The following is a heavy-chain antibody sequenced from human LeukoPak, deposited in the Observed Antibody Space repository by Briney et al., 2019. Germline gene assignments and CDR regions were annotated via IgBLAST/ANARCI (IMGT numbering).Heavy chain of an antibody. V-gene: IGHV1-46*01. CDR1: GYTFTSYY. CDR3: ARDRGRRRDIVVVPAAIGVYNWFDP. Sequence: GASVKVSCKASGYTFTSYYMHWVRQAPGQGLEWMGIINPSGGSTSYAQKFQGRVTMTRDTSTSTVYMELSSLRSEDTAVYYCARDRGRRRDIVVVPAAIGVYNWFDPWGQGTLVTVSS. CDR2: INPSGGST. J-gene: IGHJ5*02. D-gene: IGHD2-2*01.